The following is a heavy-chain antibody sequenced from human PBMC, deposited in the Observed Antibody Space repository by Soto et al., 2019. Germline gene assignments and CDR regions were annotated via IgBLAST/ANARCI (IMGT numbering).Heavy chain of an antibody. CDR3: ARLSVPNWNYPESDYFDY. CDR1: GGSISSSSYY. D-gene: IGHD1-7*01. V-gene: IGHV4-39*01. J-gene: IGHJ4*02. CDR2: IYYSGST. Sequence: PSETLSLTCTVSGGSISSSSYYWGWIRQPPGKGLEWIGSIYYSGSTYYNPSLKSRVTISVDTSKNQFSLKLSSVTAADTAVYHCARLSVPNWNYPESDYFDYWGQGTLVTVSS.